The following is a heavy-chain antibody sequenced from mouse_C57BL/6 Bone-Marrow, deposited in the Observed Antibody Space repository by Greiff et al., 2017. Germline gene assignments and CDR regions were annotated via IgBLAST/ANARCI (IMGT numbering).Heavy chain of an antibody. CDR2: IYPGDGDT. CDR1: GYAFSSYW. D-gene: IGHD1-1*01. CDR3: ARSYYGSSCGY. V-gene: IGHV1-80*01. Sequence: VQLKESGAELVKPGASVKISCKASGYAFSSYWMNWVKQRPGKGLEWIGQIYPGDGDTNYNGKFKGKATLTADKSSSTAYMQLSSLTSEDSAVYFCARSYYGSSCGYWGQGTTLTVSS. J-gene: IGHJ2*01.